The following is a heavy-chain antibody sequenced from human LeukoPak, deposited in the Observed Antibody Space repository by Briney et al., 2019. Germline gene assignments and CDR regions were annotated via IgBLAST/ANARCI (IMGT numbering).Heavy chain of an antibody. V-gene: IGHV3-23*01. D-gene: IGHD3-10*01. CDR2: LSGSGGGT. CDR1: GITLSNYG. CDR3: AKRGVVIRVFLVGFHKEAYYFDS. J-gene: IGHJ4*02. Sequence: GGSLRLSCAVSGITLSNYGMSWVRQAPGKGLEWVAGLSGSGGGTNYADSVQGRFTISRDNPKNTLYLQMNSLRAEDTAVYFFAKRGVVIRVFLVGFHKEAYYFDSWGQGALVTVSS.